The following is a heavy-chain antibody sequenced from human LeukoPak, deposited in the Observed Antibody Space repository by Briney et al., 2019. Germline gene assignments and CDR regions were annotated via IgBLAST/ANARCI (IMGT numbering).Heavy chain of an antibody. D-gene: IGHD5-18*01. V-gene: IGHV4-39*01. Sequence: SETLSLTCSVSGGSINSRNYYWGWIRRPPGKGLEWIGSIYHSGSTYYNPSLKSRVTISIDTSKNQFSLNLSSVTAADTAVYYCARYSYGGEDWFDPWGQGTLVTVSS. CDR3: ARYSYGGEDWFDP. CDR2: IYHSGST. CDR1: GGSINSRNYY. J-gene: IGHJ5*02.